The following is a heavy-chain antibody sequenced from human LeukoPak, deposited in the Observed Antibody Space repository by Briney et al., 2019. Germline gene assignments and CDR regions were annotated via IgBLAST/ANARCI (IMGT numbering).Heavy chain of an antibody. D-gene: IGHD2/OR15-2a*01. V-gene: IGHV3-23*01. CDR3: ARDTSLVSPFDY. J-gene: IGHJ4*02. Sequence: GGSLRLSCAASGFTFSSYGMSWVRQAPGKGLEWVSAISGSGGSTYYADSVKGRFTISRDNAKNSLYLQMNSLRAEDTAVYYCARDTSLVSPFDYWGQGTLVTVSS. CDR2: ISGSGGST. CDR1: GFTFSSYG.